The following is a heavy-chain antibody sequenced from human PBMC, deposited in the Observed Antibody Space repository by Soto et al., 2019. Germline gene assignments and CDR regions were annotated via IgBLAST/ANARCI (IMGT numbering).Heavy chain of an antibody. D-gene: IGHD5-18*01. Sequence: SETLSLTCTVSGGSVSSGDYYWSWIRQPPGKGLEWIGYIYYSGSTNYNPSLKSRVSISLGTSKNQFSLRLTSVTAADTAVYYCARIPVDTYMINWFDPWGQGTLVTVSS. CDR1: GGSVSSGDYY. J-gene: IGHJ5*02. CDR3: ARIPVDTYMINWFDP. CDR2: IYYSGST. V-gene: IGHV4-61*08.